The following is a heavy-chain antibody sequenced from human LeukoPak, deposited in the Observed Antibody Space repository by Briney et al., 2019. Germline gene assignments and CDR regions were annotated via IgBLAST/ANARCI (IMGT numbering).Heavy chain of an antibody. V-gene: IGHV4-59*01. Sequence: SETLSLTCSVSGGSINSYYWGRVRQPPGKGLEWIGHIKYSGTANYNPSLNSRVTISIDTSKTRFSLKLTSVTAADTAVFFCVRSRAGNNVDTWGQGTLVTVSS. CDR2: IKYSGTA. CDR3: VRSRAGNNVDT. D-gene: IGHD5-24*01. CDR1: GGSINSYY. J-gene: IGHJ4*02.